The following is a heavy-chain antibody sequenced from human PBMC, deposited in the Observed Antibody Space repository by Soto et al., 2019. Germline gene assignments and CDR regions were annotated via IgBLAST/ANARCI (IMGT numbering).Heavy chain of an antibody. V-gene: IGHV3-9*01. CDR2: ISWNSGSI. CDR3: AKVGCSSTSCYALDY. D-gene: IGHD2-2*01. Sequence: EVQLVESGGGLVQPGRSLRLSCAASGFTFDAYAMHWVRQAPGKGLEWVSGISWNSGSIGYADSVKGRFTISRDNAKNSLYLQMNSLRAEDTALYYCAKVGCSSTSCYALDYWGQGTLVTVSS. J-gene: IGHJ4*02. CDR1: GFTFDAYA.